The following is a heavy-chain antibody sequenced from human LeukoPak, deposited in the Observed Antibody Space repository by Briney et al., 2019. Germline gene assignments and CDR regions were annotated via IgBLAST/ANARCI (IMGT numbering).Heavy chain of an antibody. Sequence: PGGSLRLSCAASGFTFDDYAMHWVRQAPGKGQEWVSGISWNSGSIGYADSVKGRFTISRDNAKNSLYLQMNSLRAEDTALYYCAKSLRAVRGAELDYWGQGTLVTVSS. CDR3: AKSLRAVRGAELDY. CDR1: GFTFDDYA. CDR2: ISWNSGSI. D-gene: IGHD3-10*01. V-gene: IGHV3-9*01. J-gene: IGHJ4*02.